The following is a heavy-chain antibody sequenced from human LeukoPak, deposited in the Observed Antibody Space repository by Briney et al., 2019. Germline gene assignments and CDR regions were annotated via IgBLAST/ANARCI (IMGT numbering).Heavy chain of an antibody. D-gene: IGHD3-22*01. V-gene: IGHV3-48*03. CDR2: ISSSGSTI. Sequence: GGSLKLSCEASGFTFSSYEINWVRQAPGKGLEGVSYISSSGSTIYYADSVKGRFTISRDNAKNSLYLQMNSLRAEDTAVYYCARDPYYYDSSGYYDYWGQGTLATVSS. CDR3: ARDPYYYDSSGYYDY. J-gene: IGHJ4*02. CDR1: GFTFSSYE.